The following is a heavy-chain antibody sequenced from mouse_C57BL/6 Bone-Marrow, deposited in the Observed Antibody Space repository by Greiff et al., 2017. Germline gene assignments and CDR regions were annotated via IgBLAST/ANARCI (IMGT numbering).Heavy chain of an antibody. D-gene: IGHD1-1*01. J-gene: IGHJ2*01. CDR2: IDPSDSYT. V-gene: IGHV1-50*01. CDR1: GYTFTSYW. Sequence: VQLQQPGAELVKPGASVKLSCKASGYTFTSYWMQWVKQRPGQGLEWIGEIDPSDSYTNSNQKFKGKATLTVDTSSSTAYMQLSSLTSEDSAVYYCARERDYGSSPYYFDYWGQGTTLTVSS. CDR3: ARERDYGSSPYYFDY.